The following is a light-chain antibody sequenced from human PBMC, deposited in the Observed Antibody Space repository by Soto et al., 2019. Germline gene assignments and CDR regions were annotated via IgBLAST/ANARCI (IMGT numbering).Light chain of an antibody. CDR3: QQYYSTPYT. CDR2: WAS. V-gene: IGKV4-1*01. CDR1: QSVLYSSNNKNY. J-gene: IGKJ2*01. Sequence: DIVMTQSPDSLAVSLGERATINCKSSQSVLYSSNNKNYLDWYQQKPGQPPNLLIYWASTRESGVPDRFNGSGSGTDFTLTISSLQAEDVAVYYCQQYYSTPYTFGQGTKLEIK.